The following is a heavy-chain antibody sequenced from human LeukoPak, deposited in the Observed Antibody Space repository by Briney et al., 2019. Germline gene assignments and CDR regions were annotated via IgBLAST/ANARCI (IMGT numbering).Heavy chain of an antibody. CDR1: GFTFSSYA. CDR2: IKSDGST. V-gene: IGHV3-74*01. CDR3: ARAITYFYGSVTYDWFDS. Sequence: PGGSLRLSCAASGFTFSSYAMHWVRQTPGRGLMWVSRIKSDGSTIYADSVQGRFTISRDNAKNMVYLQMNSLRAEDTAIYYCARAITYFYGSVTYDWFDSWGQGTLVTVSS. D-gene: IGHD3-10*01. J-gene: IGHJ5*01.